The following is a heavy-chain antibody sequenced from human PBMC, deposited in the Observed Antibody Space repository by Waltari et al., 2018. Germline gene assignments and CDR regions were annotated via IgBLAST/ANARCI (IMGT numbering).Heavy chain of an antibody. V-gene: IGHV3-23*01. Sequence: EVQLLESGGGLVQPGGSLRLSCAASGFTFSTSAMNWVRQAPGKGREWVSSIGGARSKTYYTGAVKGRFTISRDSSKTALYLQMNSLRVEDTAVYYCAKDPKSWGQGTLVTVSS. J-gene: IGHJ5*02. CDR2: IGGARSKT. CDR3: AKDPKS. CDR1: GFTFSTSA.